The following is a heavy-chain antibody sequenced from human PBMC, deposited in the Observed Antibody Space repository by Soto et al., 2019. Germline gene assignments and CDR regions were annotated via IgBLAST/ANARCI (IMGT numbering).Heavy chain of an antibody. CDR3: ARVRGSSRGDAFDI. CDR2: IYYSGST. V-gene: IGHV4-59*01. J-gene: IGHJ3*02. Sequence: SETLSLTCTVSGGSISSYYWSWIRQPPGKGLEWIGYIYYSGSTNYNPSLKSRVTISVDTSKNQFSLKLSSVTAADTAVYYCARVRGSSRGDAFDIWGQGTMVTVSS. D-gene: IGHD1-26*01. CDR1: GGSISSYY.